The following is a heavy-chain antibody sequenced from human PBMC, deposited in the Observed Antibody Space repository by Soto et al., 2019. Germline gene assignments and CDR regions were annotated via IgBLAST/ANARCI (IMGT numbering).Heavy chain of an antibody. V-gene: IGHV1-3*01. D-gene: IGHD3-22*01. CDR3: ARTNGNYYDSSGSLYYYYGMDV. CDR2: INAGNGNT. J-gene: IGHJ6*02. Sequence: GASVKVSCKASGYTFTIYAMHWVRQAPGQRLEWMGWINAGNGNTKYSQKFQGRVTITRDTSASTAYMELSSLRSEDTAVYYCARTNGNYYDSSGSLYYYYGMDVWGQGTTVTVSS. CDR1: GYTFTIYA.